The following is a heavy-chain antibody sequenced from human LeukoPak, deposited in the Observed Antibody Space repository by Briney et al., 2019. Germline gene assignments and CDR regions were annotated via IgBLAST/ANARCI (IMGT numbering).Heavy chain of an antibody. Sequence: PGGSLRLSCAASGFTFSNHWMSWVRQAPGKGLEWVANIKQDESKRYYVDSVKGRFTISRDNAKSSLYLQINSLRAEDTAVYYCAREALLYCSGNDCYWAFDRWGQGTLFTVSS. D-gene: IGHD2-21*02. J-gene: IGHJ5*02. CDR2: IKQDESKR. V-gene: IGHV3-7*01. CDR3: AREALLYCSGNDCYWAFDR. CDR1: GFTFSNHW.